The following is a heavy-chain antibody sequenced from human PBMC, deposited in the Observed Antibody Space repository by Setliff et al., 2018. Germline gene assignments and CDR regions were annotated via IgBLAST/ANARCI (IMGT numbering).Heavy chain of an antibody. Sequence: PGGSLRLSCVGSGFGFSDAWMTWVRQAPGKGLEWVGHIKSKAYGGTADYATAVKGRFSISRDDSKDTVFLQMNSLKTEDTGTYYCSTGSDGRWGQGTLVTVSS. J-gene: IGHJ4*02. CDR3: STGSDGR. V-gene: IGHV3-15*01. CDR2: IKSKAYGGTA. D-gene: IGHD6-6*01. CDR1: GFGFSDAW.